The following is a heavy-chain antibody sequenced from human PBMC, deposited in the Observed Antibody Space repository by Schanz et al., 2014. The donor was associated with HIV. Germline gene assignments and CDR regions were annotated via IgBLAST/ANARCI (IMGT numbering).Heavy chain of an antibody. J-gene: IGHJ6*02. D-gene: IGHD2-15*01. V-gene: IGHV3-33*01. CDR3: ARDDCSGGSCYSNYYYGMDV. CDR2: IWNDGRNK. CDR1: GFTFRSYG. Sequence: QVQLVESGGGVVQPGRSLRLSCAASGFTFRSYGMHWVRQAPGKGLEWVALIWNDGRNKYYADSVKGRFTISRDNSKNTLYLQMNSLRAEDTAMYYCARDDCSGGSCYSNYYYGMDVWGQGTTVTVSS.